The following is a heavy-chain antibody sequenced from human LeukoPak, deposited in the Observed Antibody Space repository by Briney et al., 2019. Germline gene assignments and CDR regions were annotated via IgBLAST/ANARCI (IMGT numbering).Heavy chain of an antibody. CDR1: GGSISGYY. J-gene: IGHJ6*03. CDR2: IYSSGST. D-gene: IGHD3-16*01. V-gene: IGHV4-4*07. Sequence: SGTLSLTCTVSGGSISGYYWSWIRQPAGKGLEWIGRIYSSGSTNYNPSLKSRVTMSIDTSKNQFSLKLSSVTAADTAVYYCARSAALGYYYYMDVWGEGTTVTVSS. CDR3: ARSAALGYYYYMDV.